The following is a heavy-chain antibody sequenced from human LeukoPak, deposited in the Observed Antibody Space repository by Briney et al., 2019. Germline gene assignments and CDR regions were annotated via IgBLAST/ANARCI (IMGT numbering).Heavy chain of an antibody. CDR1: VGSICIYH. V-gene: IGHV4-4*07. CDR3: GRVYGSGFVDY. J-gene: IGHJ4*02. Sequence: WETLSLTCTLSVGSICIYHWSWIREPAGEGLECIGRIYTSRSTNYNPSLESRVTMSVDTSKNQFSLKLSSVTAADTAVYYCGRVYGSGFVDYWGQGTLVTVSS. CDR2: IYTSRST. D-gene: IGHD3-10*01.